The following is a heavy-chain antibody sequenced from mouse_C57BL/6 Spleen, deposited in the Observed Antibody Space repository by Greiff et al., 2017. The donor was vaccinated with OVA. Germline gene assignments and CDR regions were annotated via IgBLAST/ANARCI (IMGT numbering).Heavy chain of an antibody. CDR2: IHPNSGST. Sequence: QVQLKESGAELVKPGASVKLSCKASGYTFTSYWMHWVKQRPGQGLEWIGMIHPNSGSTNYNEKFKSKATLTVDKSSSTAYMQLSSLTSEDSAVYYCAIYYYGSSDYWGQGTTLTVSS. V-gene: IGHV1-64*01. CDR3: AIYYYGSSDY. J-gene: IGHJ2*01. CDR1: GYTFTSYW. D-gene: IGHD1-1*01.